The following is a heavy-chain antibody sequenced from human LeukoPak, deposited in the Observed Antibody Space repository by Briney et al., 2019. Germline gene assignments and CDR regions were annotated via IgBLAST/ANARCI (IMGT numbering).Heavy chain of an antibody. CDR2: ISGSGGST. Sequence: PGGSLRLSCAASGFTFSSYDMSWVRQAPGKGLEWVSAISGSGGSTYYADSVKGRFTISRDNAKNSLYLQMNSLRAEDTAVYYCARENYYDSSGYSFDYWGQGTLVTVSS. CDR3: ARENYYDSSGYSFDY. CDR1: GFTFSSYD. J-gene: IGHJ4*02. D-gene: IGHD3-22*01. V-gene: IGHV3-23*01.